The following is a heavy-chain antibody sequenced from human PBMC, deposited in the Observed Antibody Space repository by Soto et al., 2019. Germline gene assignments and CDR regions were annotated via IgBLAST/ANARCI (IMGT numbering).Heavy chain of an antibody. V-gene: IGHV4-59*08. D-gene: IGHD1-1*01. CDR3: ARLVWNDGNLFDY. CDR2: IYYSGST. J-gene: IGHJ4*02. CDR1: GGSISSYY. Sequence: SETLSLTCTVSGGSISSYYWSWIRQPPGKGLEWIGYIYYSGSTNYNPSLKSRVTISVDTSKNQFSLKLSSVTAADTAVYYCARLVWNDGNLFDYWGQGTLVTVSS.